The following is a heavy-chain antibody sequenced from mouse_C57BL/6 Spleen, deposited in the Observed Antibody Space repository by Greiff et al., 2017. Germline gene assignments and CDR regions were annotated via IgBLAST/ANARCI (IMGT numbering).Heavy chain of an antibody. CDR2: IYPGDGDT. D-gene: IGHD2-3*01. J-gene: IGHJ2*01. Sequence: QVQLQQSGPELVKPGASVKISCKASGYAFSSSWMNWVKQRPGKGLEWIGRIYPGDGDTNYNGKFKGKATLTADKSSSTAYMQLSSLTSEDSAVYFGARRWLQPYFDYWGQGTTLTVSS. CDR3: ARRWLQPYFDY. CDR1: GYAFSSSW. V-gene: IGHV1-82*01.